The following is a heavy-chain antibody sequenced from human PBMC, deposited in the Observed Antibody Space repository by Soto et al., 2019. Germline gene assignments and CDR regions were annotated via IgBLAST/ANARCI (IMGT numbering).Heavy chain of an antibody. Sequence: QVQLVESGGGVVQPGGSLRLSCAASAFNFRRHGMHWVRQAPGKGLQCVGVIWSDGSNQRYAESVKGRFTISRDNSKNTLYLQMNSLRAEDTAVYYCARERTFGENNHNFMDVWGTGITVTVSS. J-gene: IGHJ6*03. CDR2: IWSDGSNQ. CDR3: ARERTFGENNHNFMDV. V-gene: IGHV3-33*01. D-gene: IGHD3-10*01. CDR1: AFNFRRHG.